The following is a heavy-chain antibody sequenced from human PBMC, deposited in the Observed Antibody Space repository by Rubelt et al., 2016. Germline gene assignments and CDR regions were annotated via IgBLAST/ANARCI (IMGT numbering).Heavy chain of an antibody. D-gene: IGHD2-2*01. CDR3: ARGKHCSSTSCYWLSY. J-gene: IGHJ4*02. Sequence: QVQLQESGPGLVKPSETLSLTCTVSGGSISSYYWSWIRQPPGKGLEWIGYIYYSGSTNYNPSLKSRVTISVDTSKNQFSLKLSSVTAADTAVYYCARGKHCSSTSCYWLSYWGQGTLVTVSS. CDR2: IYYSGST. CDR1: GGSISSYY. V-gene: IGHV4-59*12.